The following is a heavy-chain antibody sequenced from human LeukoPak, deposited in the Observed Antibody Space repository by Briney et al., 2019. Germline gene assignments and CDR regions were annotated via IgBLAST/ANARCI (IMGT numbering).Heavy chain of an antibody. CDR2: ISGSGGST. Sequence: GGSLRLSCAASGFTFSSYAVSWVRQAPGKGLEWVSAISGSGGSTYYADSVKGRFTISRDNSKNTLYLQMNSLRAEDTAVYYCVKDGYCSSTSCGRFDPWGQGTLVAVSS. CDR3: VKDGYCSSTSCGRFDP. D-gene: IGHD2-2*03. CDR1: GFTFSSYA. J-gene: IGHJ5*02. V-gene: IGHV3-23*01.